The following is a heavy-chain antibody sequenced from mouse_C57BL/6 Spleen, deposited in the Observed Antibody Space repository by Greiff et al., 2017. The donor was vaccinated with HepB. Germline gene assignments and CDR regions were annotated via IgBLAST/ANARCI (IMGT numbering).Heavy chain of an antibody. D-gene: IGHD3-2*02. CDR3: ARGAAQALAY. CDR2: INPNNGGT. Sequence: EVQLQQSGPELVKPGASVKISCKAPGYTFTDYYMNWVKQSHGKSLEGIGDINPNNGGTSYNQKFKGKATLTVDKSSSTAYMELRSLTSEDSAVYYCARGAAQALAYWGQGPLVTVSA. V-gene: IGHV1-26*01. CDR1: GYTFTDYY. J-gene: IGHJ3*01.